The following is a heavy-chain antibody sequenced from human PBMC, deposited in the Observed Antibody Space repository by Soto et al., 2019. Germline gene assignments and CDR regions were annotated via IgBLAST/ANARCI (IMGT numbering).Heavy chain of an antibody. V-gene: IGHV1-3*01. D-gene: IGHD6-19*01. Sequence: QVQLVQSGAEVKKPGASVKVSCKASGYTFTSNAMHWVRQAPGQRLEWMGWINAGNGNTKYSQKFQGRVTITRDTSASTAYMELSSLRSEDTAVYYCASGVWLVGQFDYWGQGTLVTVSS. CDR1: GYTFTSNA. CDR2: INAGNGNT. CDR3: ASGVWLVGQFDY. J-gene: IGHJ4*02.